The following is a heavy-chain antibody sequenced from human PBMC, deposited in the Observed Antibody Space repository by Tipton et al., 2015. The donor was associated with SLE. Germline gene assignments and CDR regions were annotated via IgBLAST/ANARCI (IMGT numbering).Heavy chain of an antibody. CDR3: ATEGGNWFDP. CDR2: INHSGST. V-gene: IGHV4-34*01. Sequence: SWIRQSPGKGLEWIGEINHSGSTNYNPSLKARVTLSADTSKNQVSLRLTSVTAADTAVYYCATEGGNWFDPWGQGILVTVSS. J-gene: IGHJ5*02. D-gene: IGHD2-15*01.